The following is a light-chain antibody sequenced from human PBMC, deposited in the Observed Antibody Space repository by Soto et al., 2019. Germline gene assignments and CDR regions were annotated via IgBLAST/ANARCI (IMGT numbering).Light chain of an antibody. V-gene: IGLV2-14*03. J-gene: IGLJ7*01. CDR3: TSWTTSTTMI. CDR2: DVN. CDR1: SSDIGAYNF. Sequence: QSVLTQPASESGYPGQSITISCTGTSSDIGAYNFVSWYQQHPGKAPKLMLYDVNIRPSGVSNRFSGSKSGNTASLTISGLQAEDEADYYCTSWTTSTTMIFGGGTQLTVL.